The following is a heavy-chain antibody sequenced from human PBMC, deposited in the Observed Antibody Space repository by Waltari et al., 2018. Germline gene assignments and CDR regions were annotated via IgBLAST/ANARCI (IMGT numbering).Heavy chain of an antibody. V-gene: IGHV1-2*02. D-gene: IGHD3-3*01. CDR3: ARGKGNYDFWSGNYYYYGMDV. Sequence: QVQLVQSGAEVKKPGASVKVSCKASGYTFTGYSMHWVRQAPGQGLEWMGWINPNSGGTNYAQKFQGRVTMTRDTSISTAYMELSRLRSDDTAVYYCARGKGNYDFWSGNYYYYGMDVWGQGTTVTVSS. J-gene: IGHJ6*02. CDR1: GYTFTGYS. CDR2: INPNSGGT.